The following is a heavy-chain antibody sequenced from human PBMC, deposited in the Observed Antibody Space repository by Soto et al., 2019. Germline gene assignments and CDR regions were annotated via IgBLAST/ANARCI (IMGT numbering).Heavy chain of an antibody. Sequence: KASETLSLTCAVSGYSISSGYYWGWIRQPPGKGLEWIGSIYHSGSTYYNPSLKSRVTISVDTSKNQFSLKLSSVTAADTAVYYCAREGSGGGYCSSTSCRAHFDYWGQGTLVTVSS. CDR1: GYSISSGYY. CDR3: AREGSGGGYCSSTSCRAHFDY. J-gene: IGHJ4*02. V-gene: IGHV4-38-2*02. CDR2: IYHSGST. D-gene: IGHD2-2*01.